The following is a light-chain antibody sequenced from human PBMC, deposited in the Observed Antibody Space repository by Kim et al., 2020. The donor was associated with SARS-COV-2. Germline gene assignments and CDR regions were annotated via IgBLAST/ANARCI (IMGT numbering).Light chain of an antibody. CDR2: AAS. CDR1: QKIINF. CDR3: QQSYSTPWT. J-gene: IGKJ1*01. V-gene: IGKV1-39*01. Sequence: AAVGDRVTSTCRASQKIINFLNWYQKKPGKAPNLLICAASNLESGVPSRFSGSGSGAEFTLTIRSLRPEDCATYYCQQSYSTPWTFGQGTKVDIK.